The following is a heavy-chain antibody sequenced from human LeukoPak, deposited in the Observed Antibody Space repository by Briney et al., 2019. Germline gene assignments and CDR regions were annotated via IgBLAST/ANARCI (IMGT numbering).Heavy chain of an antibody. J-gene: IGHJ4*02. V-gene: IGHV3-23*01. Sequence: GGSLRLSCAASGFTFSSYAMPWVRPVPGKGLEWVSSISGSGGSTYYADSVKGRFTISRDNSKNMVYLQMNSLRAEDTAVYYCAKDLDGYHASYFGSWGQGTLVTVSS. D-gene: IGHD5-24*01. CDR3: AKDLDGYHASYFGS. CDR1: GFTFSSYA. CDR2: ISGSGGST.